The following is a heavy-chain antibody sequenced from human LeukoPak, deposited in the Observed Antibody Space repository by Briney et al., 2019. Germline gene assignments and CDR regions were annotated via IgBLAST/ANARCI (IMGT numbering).Heavy chain of an antibody. CDR3: ARAYHYYYYYMDV. V-gene: IGHV1-2*02. Sequence: GGSLRLSCAASGFTFSSYGMHWVRQAPGQGLEWMGWINPNSGGTNYAQKFQGRVTMTRDTSISTAYMELSRLRSDDTAVYYCARAYHYYYYYMDVWGEGTTVTISS. CDR2: INPNSGGT. D-gene: IGHD3-16*01. J-gene: IGHJ6*03. CDR1: GFTFSSYG.